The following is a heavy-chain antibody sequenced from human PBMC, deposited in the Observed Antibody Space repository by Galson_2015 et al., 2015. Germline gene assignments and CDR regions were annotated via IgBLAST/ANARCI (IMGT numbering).Heavy chain of an antibody. CDR1: TFTFSSFG. CDR2: IWYDGSKT. V-gene: IGHV3-33*01. Sequence: SLRLSCAASTFTFSSFGMYWVRQAPGKGLEWVAVIWYDGSKTSYADSVKGRFTISRDNSKNTLYLQMNSLRVEDTAVYYCARKGDIDVFDKWGQGTMVTVSS. D-gene: IGHD3-16*01. J-gene: IGHJ3*02. CDR3: ARKGDIDVFDK.